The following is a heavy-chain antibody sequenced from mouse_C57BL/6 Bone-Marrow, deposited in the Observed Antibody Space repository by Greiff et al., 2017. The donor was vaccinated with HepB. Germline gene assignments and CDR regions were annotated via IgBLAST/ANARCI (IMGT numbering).Heavy chain of an antibody. CDR1: GYTFTSYW. Sequence: QVQLQQSGTELVKPGASVKLSCKASGYTFTSYWMHWVKQRPGQGLEWIGNINPSNGGTNYNEKFKSKATLTVDKSSSTAYMQLSSLTSEDSAVYYCARYYGTGTGWYFDVWGTGTTVTVSS. CDR2: INPSNGGT. V-gene: IGHV1-53*01. D-gene: IGHD1-1*01. CDR3: ARYYGTGTGWYFDV. J-gene: IGHJ1*03.